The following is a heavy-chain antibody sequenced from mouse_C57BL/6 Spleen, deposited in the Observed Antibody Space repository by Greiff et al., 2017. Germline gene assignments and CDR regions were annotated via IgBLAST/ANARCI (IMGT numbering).Heavy chain of an antibody. D-gene: IGHD1-1*02. J-gene: IGHJ2*01. Sequence: VQLQQSGAELVRPGTSVKVSCKASGYAFTNYLIEWVKQRPGQGLEWIGVINPGSGGTNYNEKFKGKATLTADKSSSTAYMELRSLTSEDSAVYFCVCGKGYFDYWGQGTTLTVSS. V-gene: IGHV1-54*01. CDR1: GYAFTNYL. CDR2: INPGSGGT. CDR3: VCGKGYFDY.